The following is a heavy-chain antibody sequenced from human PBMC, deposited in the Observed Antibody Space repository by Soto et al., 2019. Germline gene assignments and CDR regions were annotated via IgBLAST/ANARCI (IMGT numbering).Heavy chain of an antibody. V-gene: IGHV3-15*01. CDR1: GFTFSNAW. CDR3: TTGSVLRYFDWSYYYYYGMDV. J-gene: IGHJ6*02. Sequence: GGSLRLSCAASGFTFSNAWMSWVRQAPGKGLEWVGRIKSKTDGGTTDYAAPVKGRFTISRDDSKNTLYLQMNSLKTEDTAVYYCTTGSVLRYFDWSYYYYYGMDVWGQGTTVTVSS. CDR2: IKSKTDGGTT. D-gene: IGHD3-9*01.